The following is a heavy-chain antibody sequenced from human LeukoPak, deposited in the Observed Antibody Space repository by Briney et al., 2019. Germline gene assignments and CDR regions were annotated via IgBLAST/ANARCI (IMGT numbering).Heavy chain of an antibody. CDR1: GDSVSSNRAS. V-gene: IGHV6-1*01. J-gene: IGHJ4*02. Sequence: SQTLSLTCAISGDSVSSNRASWTWIRQSPSRGLEWLGRTYYRSKWYNDYAVSLKSRISINPDTSKNQFSLQLNSVTPEDTAVYYCSGADGASDFDYWGRGTLVTVSS. CDR2: TYYRSKWYN. D-gene: IGHD5-24*01. CDR3: SGADGASDFDY.